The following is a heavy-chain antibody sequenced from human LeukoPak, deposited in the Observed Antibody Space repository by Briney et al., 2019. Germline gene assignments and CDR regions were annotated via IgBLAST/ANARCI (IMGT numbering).Heavy chain of an antibody. V-gene: IGHV3-23*01. CDR1: GFTFSTYA. CDR3: AKDSGGTYFYYYYYMDV. D-gene: IGHD1-26*01. J-gene: IGHJ6*03. Sequence: GGSLRLSCAASGFTFSTYAMSWVRQAPGKGLEWVSAISTGGATIYYADSVKGRFTVSRDNSKNTLYLQINSLRAEDTAVYYCAKDSGGTYFYYYYYMDVWGKGTTVTVSS. CDR2: ISTGGATI.